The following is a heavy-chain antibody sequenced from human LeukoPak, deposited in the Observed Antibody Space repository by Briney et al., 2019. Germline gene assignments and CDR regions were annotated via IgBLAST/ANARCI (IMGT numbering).Heavy chain of an antibody. CDR3: AKRWTQLWLRSPFYFDY. CDR1: GFTFSSYA. CDR2: ISGSGGST. Sequence: GGSLRLSCAASGFTFSSYAISWVRQAPGKGLEWVSAISGSGGSTYYADSVKGRFTISRDNSKNTLYLQMNSLRAEDTAVYYCAKRWTQLWLRSPFYFDYWGQGTLVTVSS. V-gene: IGHV3-23*01. J-gene: IGHJ4*02. D-gene: IGHD5-18*01.